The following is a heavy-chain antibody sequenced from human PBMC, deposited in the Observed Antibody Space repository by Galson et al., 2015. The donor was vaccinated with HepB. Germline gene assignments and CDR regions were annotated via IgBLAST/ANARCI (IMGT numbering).Heavy chain of an antibody. CDR1: GGSFSGYY. D-gene: IGHD2-2*01. CDR2: INHSGST. V-gene: IGHV4-34*01. J-gene: IGHJ4*02. CDR3: ARDVVRHLHRDY. Sequence: TLSLTCAVYGGSFSGYYWSWIRQPPGKGLEWIGEINHSGSTNYNPSLKSRVTISVDTSKNQFSLKLSSVTAADTAVYYCARDVVRHLHRDYWGQGTLVTVSS.